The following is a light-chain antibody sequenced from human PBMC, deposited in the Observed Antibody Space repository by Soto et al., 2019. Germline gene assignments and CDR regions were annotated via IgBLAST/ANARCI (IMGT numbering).Light chain of an antibody. CDR3: QQYSNVPMYT. V-gene: IGKV4-1*01. Sequence: DIVLTQSPDSLAVSLGERATINCESSQRLSYNSDKRNYLAWYQHKPGQPPKLLIYWASTRESGVPDRFSGSGSGTDFSLTISSLQAEDVAVYFCQQYSNVPMYTFGQGTKLEIK. J-gene: IGKJ2*01. CDR2: WAS. CDR1: QRLSYNSDKRNY.